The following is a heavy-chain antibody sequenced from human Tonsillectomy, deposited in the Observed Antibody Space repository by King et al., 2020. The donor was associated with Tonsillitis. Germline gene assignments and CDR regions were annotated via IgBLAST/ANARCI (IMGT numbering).Heavy chain of an antibody. CDR1: GDSVSSGTYY. Sequence: VQLQESGPGLVKPSETLSLSCGVSGDSVSSGTYYWSWIRQPPGKGLEWIGYIYYTGSTNYNPSLKRRVTMSLDTSKNQFSLKLISVTAADTAVYYCARVRAVAGWYLDLWGRGTLVTVSS. V-gene: IGHV4-61*01. CDR3: ARVRAVAGWYLDL. CDR2: IYYTGST. J-gene: IGHJ2*01. D-gene: IGHD6-19*01.